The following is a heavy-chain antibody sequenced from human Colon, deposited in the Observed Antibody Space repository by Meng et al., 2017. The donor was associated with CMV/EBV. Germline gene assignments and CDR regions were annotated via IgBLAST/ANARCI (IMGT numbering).Heavy chain of an antibody. Sequence: SVTVSFKASGGTFDSYSITWVRQPPGQGLEWMGGIIPIFGSAHYAQKFQGRVTITTDESTRTAYMELSSLRSEDTAIYYCARPDYDFWSDSPGGPYFYYALDVWGQGTTVTVSS. CDR2: IIPIFGSA. D-gene: IGHD3-3*01. V-gene: IGHV1-69*05. J-gene: IGHJ6*02. CDR3: ARPDYDFWSDSPGGPYFYYALDV. CDR1: GGTFDSYS.